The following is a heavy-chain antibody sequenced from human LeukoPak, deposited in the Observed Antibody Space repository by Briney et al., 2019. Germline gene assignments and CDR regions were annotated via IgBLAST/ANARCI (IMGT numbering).Heavy chain of an antibody. CDR3: ARGRGAVAGTFDY. D-gene: IGHD6-19*01. CDR1: GDSITSGSYY. CDR2: IYYSGKT. Sequence: PSETLSLTCTVSGDSITSGSYYWGWIRQPPGRELEWIGSIYYSGKTYYNPSLKSRVTISIDTSNNEFSLTLTSVTAADTAVYYCARGRGAVAGTFDYWGQGTLVTVSS. V-gene: IGHV4-39*07. J-gene: IGHJ4*02.